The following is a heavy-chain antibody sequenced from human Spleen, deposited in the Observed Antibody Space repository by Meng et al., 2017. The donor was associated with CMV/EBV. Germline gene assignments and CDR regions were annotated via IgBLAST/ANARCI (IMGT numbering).Heavy chain of an antibody. Sequence: LSLTCAVYCGSLTDYYWSWIRQSPEKGLEGIGDISHSGSTNYVPSLKSRVTISVDTSNNQFSLRLTSVTAADTAVYYCARGRMDFDSWGQGSLVTVSS. V-gene: IGHV4-34*01. CDR3: ARGRMDFDS. CDR2: ISHSGST. CDR1: CGSLTDYY. D-gene: IGHD2-8*01. J-gene: IGHJ4*02.